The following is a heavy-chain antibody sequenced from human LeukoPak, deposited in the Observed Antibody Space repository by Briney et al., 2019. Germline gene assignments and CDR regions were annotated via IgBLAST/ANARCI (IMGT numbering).Heavy chain of an antibody. CDR3: AKEGTGIHFDY. Sequence: GGSLRLSCVASGFSFISYAMTWVRQAPGKGLEWVSTISGFGGDTYYADSVKGRFTISRDNSKNTLYLQMNSLRAEDTAVYYCAKEGTGIHFDYWGQGTLVTVSS. V-gene: IGHV3-23*01. J-gene: IGHJ4*02. CDR1: GFSFISYA. D-gene: IGHD1-1*01. CDR2: ISGFGGDT.